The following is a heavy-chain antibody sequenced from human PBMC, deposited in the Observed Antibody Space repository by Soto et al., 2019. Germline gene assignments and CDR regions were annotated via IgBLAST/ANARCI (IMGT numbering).Heavy chain of an antibody. CDR2: IKSKTDGGTT. CDR3: TTVSDYGRVLVDAFDI. CDR1: GFTLRTPW. Sequence: EVQLVESGGGLEKPGGSLRLPCAASGFTLRTPWWNWVGQPPGKGLEGVGRIKSKTDGGTTDYAAPVKGRFTISRDDSKNTLYLQMNSLKTEDTAVYYCTTVSDYGRVLVDAFDIWGQGTMVTVSS. J-gene: IGHJ3*02. V-gene: IGHV3-15*07. D-gene: IGHD4-17*01.